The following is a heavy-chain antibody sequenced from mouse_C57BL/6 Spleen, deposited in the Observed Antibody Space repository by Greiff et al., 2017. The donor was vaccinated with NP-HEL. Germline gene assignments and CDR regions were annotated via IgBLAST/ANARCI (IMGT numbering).Heavy chain of an antibody. D-gene: IGHD1-1*01. CDR1: GYAFSSSW. CDR3: AREGYYGSSFAY. J-gene: IGHJ3*01. CDR2: IYPGDGDT. Sequence: VQLQESGPELVKPGASVKISCKASGYAFSSSWMNWVKQRPGKGLEWIGRIYPGDGDTNYNGKFKGKATLTADKSSSTAYMQLSSLTSEDSAVYFWAREGYYGSSFAYWGQGTLVTVSA. V-gene: IGHV1-82*01.